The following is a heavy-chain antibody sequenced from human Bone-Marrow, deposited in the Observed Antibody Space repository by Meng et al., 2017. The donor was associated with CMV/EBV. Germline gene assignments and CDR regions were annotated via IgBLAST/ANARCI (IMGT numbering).Heavy chain of an antibody. V-gene: IGHV1-69*10. D-gene: IGHD3-3*01. CDR3: ARHISYYDFWSGYLRGSGMDV. CDR1: GGTFSSYA. J-gene: IGHJ6*02. Sequence: SVKVSCKASGGTFSSYAISWVRQAPGQGLEWMGGIIPILGIANYAQKFQGRVTITTDTSTSTAYMELRSLRSDDTAVYYCARHISYYDFWSGYLRGSGMDVWGQGTTVTVSS. CDR2: IIPILGIA.